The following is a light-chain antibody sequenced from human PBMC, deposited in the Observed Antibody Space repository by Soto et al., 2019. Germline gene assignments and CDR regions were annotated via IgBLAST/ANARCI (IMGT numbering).Light chain of an antibody. CDR2: DNN. CDR3: GTWDSILSAVV. CDR1: SSNIGNNY. Sequence: QSVLTQPPSVSAAPGQKVTISCSGSSSNIGNNYVSWYQQLPGTAPKLLIYDNNKRPSGIPDRFSGSKSGTSATLGITGLQTGDEADYYCGTWDSILSAVVFGGGTKLTV. J-gene: IGLJ2*01. V-gene: IGLV1-51*01.